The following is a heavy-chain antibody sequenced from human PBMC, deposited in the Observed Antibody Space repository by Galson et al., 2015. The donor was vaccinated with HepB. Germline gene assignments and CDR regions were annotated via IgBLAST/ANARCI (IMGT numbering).Heavy chain of an antibody. J-gene: IGHJ4*02. CDR3: ARDYTLGASVYYFDY. Sequence: SLRLSCAASGFTFSNYWMSWVRQAPGKGLEWVANIKQDGSEKYYVDSVKGRFTISRDNAKNSLYLQMNSLIAEDTAVYYCARDYTLGASVYYFDYWGQGTLVTVSS. V-gene: IGHV3-7*03. CDR2: IKQDGSEK. D-gene: IGHD2/OR15-2a*01. CDR1: GFTFSNYW.